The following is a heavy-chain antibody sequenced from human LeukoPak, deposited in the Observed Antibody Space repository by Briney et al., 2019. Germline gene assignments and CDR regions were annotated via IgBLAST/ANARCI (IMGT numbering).Heavy chain of an antibody. CDR3: ARDLWELPNWFDP. J-gene: IGHJ5*02. CDR2: IYHSGST. Sequence: SGTLSLTCAVSGGSISSSNWWSWVRPPPGKGLEWIGEIYHSGSTNYNPSLKSRVTISVDKSKNQFSLKLSSVTAADTAVYYCARDLWELPNWFDPWGQGTLVTVSS. CDR1: GGSISSSNW. V-gene: IGHV4-4*02. D-gene: IGHD1-26*01.